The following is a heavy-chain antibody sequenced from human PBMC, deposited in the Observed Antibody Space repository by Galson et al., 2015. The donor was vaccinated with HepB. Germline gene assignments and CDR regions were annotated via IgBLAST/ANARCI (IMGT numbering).Heavy chain of an antibody. J-gene: IGHJ1*01. CDR2: IGNSASGGYST. D-gene: IGHD2-2*02. CDR1: GITFSNFA. V-gene: IGHV3-23*01. Sequence: SLRLSCAAYGITFSNFAMTWARQAPGKGLEWVSAIGNSASGGYSTYYADSVKGRFTISRDNSKSTLNLQMNSLSAEDTAVYYCAKAIYLNGDGEYFQHWGQGTLVTVSS. CDR3: AKAIYLNGDGEYFQH.